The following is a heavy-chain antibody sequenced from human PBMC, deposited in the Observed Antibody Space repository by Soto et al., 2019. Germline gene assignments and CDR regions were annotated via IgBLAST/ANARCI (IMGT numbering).Heavy chain of an antibody. CDR3: ARESEDLTSNFDY. J-gene: IGHJ4*02. V-gene: IGHV3-21*06. CDR1: GVTFTRYS. CDR2: ISSTTNYI. Sequence: GGSLGLGCAASGVTFTRYSMNWVRQAPGKGLEWVSSISSTTNYIYYGDSMKGRFTISRDNAKNSLYLEMNSLRAEDTAVYYCARESEDLTSNFDYWGQGTLVTVPS.